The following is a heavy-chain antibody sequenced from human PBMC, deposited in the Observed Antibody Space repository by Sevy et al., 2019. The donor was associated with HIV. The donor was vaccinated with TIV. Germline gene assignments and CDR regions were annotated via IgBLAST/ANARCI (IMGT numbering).Heavy chain of an antibody. V-gene: IGHV3-23*01. D-gene: IGHD6-13*01. CDR2: ISGSGGST. Sequence: GGSLRLSCAASGFTFSSYAMSWVRQAPGKWLEWVSAISGSGGSTYYADSVKGRFTISRDNSKNTLYLQMNSLRAEDTAVYYCAGSSWGLDDAFDIWGQGTMVTVSS. CDR1: GFTFSSYA. J-gene: IGHJ3*02. CDR3: AGSSWGLDDAFDI.